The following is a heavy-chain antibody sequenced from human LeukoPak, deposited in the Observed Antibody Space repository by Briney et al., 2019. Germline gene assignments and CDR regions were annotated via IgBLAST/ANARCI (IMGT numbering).Heavy chain of an antibody. CDR3: ARVGAWDLQRVFDY. J-gene: IGHJ4*02. D-gene: IGHD1-26*01. Sequence: GGSLRLSCAASGFRFGDYWMTWARHVPGKGLEWVANIKQDGAEKHYAGSVEGRFIISRDNAKSSLYLEMDSLKVEDTAVYYCARVGAWDLQRVFDYWGQGTLVTVSS. CDR2: IKQDGAEK. V-gene: IGHV3-7*01. CDR1: GFRFGDYW.